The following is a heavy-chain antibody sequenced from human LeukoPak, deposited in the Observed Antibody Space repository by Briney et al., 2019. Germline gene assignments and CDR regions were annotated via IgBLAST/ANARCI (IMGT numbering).Heavy chain of an antibody. J-gene: IGHJ4*02. V-gene: IGHV3-7*01. CDR3: ARDNYDSSGYYFD. D-gene: IGHD3-22*01. Sequence: GGSLRLSCAASGFTFSTYWMAWVRQAPGKGLEWVANIKQDGSDKYYVDSVKGRFTISRDNAKNSVYLQMNSLRAEDTAVYYCARDNYDSSGYYFDWGQGTLVTVSS. CDR1: GFTFSTYW. CDR2: IKQDGSDK.